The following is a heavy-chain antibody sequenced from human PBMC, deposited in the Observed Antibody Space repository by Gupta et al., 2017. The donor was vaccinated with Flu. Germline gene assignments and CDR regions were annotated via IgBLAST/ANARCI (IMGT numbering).Heavy chain of an antibody. D-gene: IGHD2-2*02. CDR3: ARPRGYCSSTSCYTRSRHYYYYGMDV. J-gene: IGHJ6*02. V-gene: IGHV4-34*01. Sequence: QVQLQQWGAGLLKPSETLSLTCAVYGGSFSGYSWSWLRQPPGKGLEWIGEINHSGSTNYNPSLKSRVTISVDTSKNQFSLKLSSVTAADTAVYYCARPRGYCSSTSCYTRSRHYYYYGMDVWGQGTTVTVSS. CDR1: GGSFSGYS. CDR2: INHSGST.